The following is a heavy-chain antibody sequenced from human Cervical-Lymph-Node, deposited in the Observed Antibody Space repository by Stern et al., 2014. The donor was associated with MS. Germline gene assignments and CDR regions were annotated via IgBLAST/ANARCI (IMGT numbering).Heavy chain of an antibody. CDR1: GGSISSGDYY. J-gene: IGHJ4*02. V-gene: IGHV4-61*02. CDR3: ARQTAVTSLDG. D-gene: IGHD2-2*01. Sequence: QLQLQESGPGLVKPAQTLSLTCTVSGGSISSGDYYWSWIRQPAGKGLEWIGRFSTTGSSYYNPSLKSRVTMSLDPSKNQFSLKLSSVTAADTAVYYCARQTAVTSLDGWGQGTLVTVSS. CDR2: FSTTGSS.